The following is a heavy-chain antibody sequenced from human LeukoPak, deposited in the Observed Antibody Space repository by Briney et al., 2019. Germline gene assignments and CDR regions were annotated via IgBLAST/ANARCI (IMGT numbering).Heavy chain of an antibody. V-gene: IGHV3-30*04. D-gene: IGHD3-10*01. CDR2: ISDVGKYK. Sequence: GSLRLSCAASGFSFSTYAMHWVRQAPGKGLEWVAVISDVGKYKYYADSVKGRFTISRDNSKNTLDLQMDSLRAEDTAVYYCAGRRLNGIRGVTGPPDYWGQGTLVTVSS. CDR3: AGRRLNGIRGVTGPPDY. J-gene: IGHJ4*02. CDR1: GFSFSTYA.